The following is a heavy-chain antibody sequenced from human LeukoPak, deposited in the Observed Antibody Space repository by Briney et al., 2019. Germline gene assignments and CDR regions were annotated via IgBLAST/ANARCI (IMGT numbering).Heavy chain of an antibody. V-gene: IGHV1-2*02. CDR2: INPNSGGT. J-gene: IGHJ5*02. CDR1: GYTFTGYY. D-gene: IGHD3-10*01. Sequence: GASVKVSCKASGYTFTGYYMHWVRQAPGQGLEWMGWINPNSGGTNYAQKFQGRVTMTRDTSISTAYMELSRLRSDDTAVYYCARDLLRYGSGSYYGPYNWFDPWGQGTLVTVSS. CDR3: ARDLLRYGSGSYYGPYNWFDP.